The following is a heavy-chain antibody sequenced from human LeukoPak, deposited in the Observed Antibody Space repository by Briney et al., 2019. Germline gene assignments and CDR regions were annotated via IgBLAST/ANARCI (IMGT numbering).Heavy chain of an antibody. CDR1: SGSIRDTNYH. CDR3: YTTDYYVRGQDAFRI. J-gene: IGHJ3*02. Sequence: PSETLSLTCTVSSGSIRDTNYHWGWIRQPPGKGLEWIGSISGSGDTHYSPSLKRRITISVDTSNNQFSLNMASVTAADTAVYYSYTTDYYVRGQDAFRIWGQGTMVTVSS. D-gene: IGHD3-10*02. CDR2: ISGSGDT. V-gene: IGHV4-39*01.